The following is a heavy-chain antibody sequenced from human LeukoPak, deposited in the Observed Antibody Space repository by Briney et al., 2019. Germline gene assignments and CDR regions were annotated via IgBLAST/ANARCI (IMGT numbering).Heavy chain of an antibody. V-gene: IGHV3-21*01. CDR3: ARVGIEGYSYGYVDY. Sequence: PGGSLRLSCAASGFTFSSYSMNWVRQAPGKGLELVSSIRSGSKYIYNADFRLTISRDNAKNSLYLKMNSLRAEDTAVYYCARVGIEGYSYGYVDYWGQGTLVTVSS. J-gene: IGHJ4*02. CDR1: GFTFSSYS. CDR2: IRSGSKYI. D-gene: IGHD5-18*01.